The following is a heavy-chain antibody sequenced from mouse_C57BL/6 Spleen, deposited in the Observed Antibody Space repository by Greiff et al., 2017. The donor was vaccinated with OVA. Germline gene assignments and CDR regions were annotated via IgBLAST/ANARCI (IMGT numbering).Heavy chain of an antibody. CDR1: GYTFTDSY. Sequence: EVQLQQSGPVLVKPGASVKMSCKASGYTFTDSYMNWVKQSHGKSLEWIGVINPYNGGTSYNQKFKGKATLTVDKSSSTAYMELNSLTSEDSAVYYCATAQATPYYFDYWGQGTTLTVSS. CDR2: INPYNGGT. CDR3: ATAQATPYYFDY. D-gene: IGHD3-2*02. V-gene: IGHV1-19*01. J-gene: IGHJ2*01.